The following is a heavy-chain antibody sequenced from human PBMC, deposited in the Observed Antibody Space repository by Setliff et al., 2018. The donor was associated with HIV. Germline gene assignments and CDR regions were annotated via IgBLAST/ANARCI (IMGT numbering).Heavy chain of an antibody. J-gene: IGHJ6*02. CDR3: AREIRTGYTGGHYFYGIDV. CDR2: ISSSNSYT. CDR1: GFTFKSYS. V-gene: IGHV3-21*01. D-gene: IGHD3-16*02. Sequence: PGGSLTLSCAASGFTFKSYSMNWVRQAPGKGLEWVSSISSSNSYTHYIDSVKGRFTISRENAMNSLFLQMNSLRVGDTAVYYCAREIRTGYTGGHYFYGIDVWGQGTAVTVSS.